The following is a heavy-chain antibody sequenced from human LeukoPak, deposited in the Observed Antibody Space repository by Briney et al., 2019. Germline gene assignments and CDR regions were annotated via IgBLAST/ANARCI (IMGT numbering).Heavy chain of an antibody. CDR3: AREGKYYDSSGYYGIKLFDY. Sequence: GGSLRLSCAASGFTFSSYSMNWVRQAPGKGLEWVSSISSSSSYIYYADSVKGPFTISRDNAKNSLSLHMNSLRAEDTAVYYCAREGKYYDSSGYYGIKLFDYWGQGTLVTVSS. J-gene: IGHJ4*02. V-gene: IGHV3-21*01. CDR2: ISSSSSYI. CDR1: GFTFSSYS. D-gene: IGHD3-22*01.